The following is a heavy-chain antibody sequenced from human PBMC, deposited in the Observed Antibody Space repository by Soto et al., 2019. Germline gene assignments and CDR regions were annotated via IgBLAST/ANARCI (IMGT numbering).Heavy chain of an antibody. CDR2: ISYDGSNK. J-gene: IGHJ6*02. Sequence: QVQLVESGGGVVQPGRSLRLSCAASGFTFSSYGMHWVRHAPGKGLEWVAVISYDGSNKYYADSVKGRFTISRDNSKNTLYLQMNSLRAEDTAVYYCAKGLLGPGRAYGMDVWGQGTTVTVSS. V-gene: IGHV3-30*18. CDR3: AKGLLGPGRAYGMDV. CDR1: GFTFSSYG. D-gene: IGHD7-27*01.